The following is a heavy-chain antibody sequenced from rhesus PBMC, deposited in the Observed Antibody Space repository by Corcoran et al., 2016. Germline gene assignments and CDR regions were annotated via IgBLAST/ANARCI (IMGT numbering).Heavy chain of an antibody. CDR3: ARDIAAAGTGFDY. Sequence: QVQLQESGPGLVKPSETLSLTCAVSGGSISSGYDWSWIRQPPGKGLEWIGYIYVSRGSTNYNPALKNRVTISKDASKNQFSLKLGSVTAADTAVYYCARDIAAAGTGFDYWGQGVLVTVSS. D-gene: IGHD6-25*01. J-gene: IGHJ4*01. CDR2: IYVSRGST. V-gene: IGHV4-76*01. CDR1: GGSISSGYD.